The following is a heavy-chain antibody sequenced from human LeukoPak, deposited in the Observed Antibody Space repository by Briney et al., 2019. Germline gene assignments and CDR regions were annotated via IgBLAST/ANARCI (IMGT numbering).Heavy chain of an antibody. CDR2: INQDGSAK. V-gene: IGHV3-7*01. D-gene: IGHD3-16*01. CDR3: GRVFSYGLLDS. CDR1: GFTFRNYW. Sequence: GGSQRLSCVGSGFTFRNYWMSWVRQAPGKGLEWVANINQDGSAKYFADSVKGRFTISRDNAKNSVYLQVNRLRVEEMALCYCGRVFSYGLLDSWGQGPLVTVSS. J-gene: IGHJ4*02.